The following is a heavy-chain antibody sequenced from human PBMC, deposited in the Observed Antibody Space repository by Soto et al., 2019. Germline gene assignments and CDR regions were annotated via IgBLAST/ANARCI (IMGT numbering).Heavy chain of an antibody. CDR2: INHSGST. CDR3: ARGVTMVRGVQNFSFDI. J-gene: IGHJ3*02. D-gene: IGHD3-10*01. CDR1: GGSFSGYY. Sequence: LSLTCAVYGGSFSGYYCSWIRQPPWKGLEWIGEINHSGSTNYNPSLKSRVTISVDTSKNQFSLKLSSVTAADTAVYYCARGVTMVRGVQNFSFDIWGQGTMVTVS. V-gene: IGHV4-34*01.